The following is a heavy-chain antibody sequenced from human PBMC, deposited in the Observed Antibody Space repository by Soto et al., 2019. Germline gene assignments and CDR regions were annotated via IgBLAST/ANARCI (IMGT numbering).Heavy chain of an antibody. Sequence: QVQLQESGPGLVQPSGTLSLTCTVSGGSINGYWSWVRQPPGKGLEWIGEIHHSGSTKYNLSLKSRVTISIDKSKNQFSLNLSSVTAADTAVYYCARHGGFSCDCWGQGTLVTVSS. D-gene: IGHD3-16*01. V-gene: IGHV4-4*02. J-gene: IGHJ4*02. CDR1: GGSINGY. CDR2: IHHSGST. CDR3: ARHGGFSCDC.